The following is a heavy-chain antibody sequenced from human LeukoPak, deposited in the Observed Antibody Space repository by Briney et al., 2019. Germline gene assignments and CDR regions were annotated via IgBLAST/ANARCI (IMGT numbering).Heavy chain of an antibody. J-gene: IGHJ4*02. D-gene: IGHD6-13*01. CDR3: ARGDSSDY. CDR2: IYHSGST. CDR1: GYSISSGYY. Sequence: SETLSLTCTVSGYSISSGYYWGWIRQPPGKGLEWIGSIYHSGSTYYNPSLKSRVTISVGTSKNQFSLKLSCVTAADTAVYYCARGDSSDYWGQGTLVTVSS. V-gene: IGHV4-38-2*02.